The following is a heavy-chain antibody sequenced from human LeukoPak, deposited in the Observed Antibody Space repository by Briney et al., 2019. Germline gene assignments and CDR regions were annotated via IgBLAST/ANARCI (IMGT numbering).Heavy chain of an antibody. Sequence: SETLSLTCTVSGGSISSGDYYWSWIRQPPGKGLEWIGYIYYSGSTYYNPSLKSRVTISVDTSKNQFSLKLSSVTAADTAVYYCARTGYDFWSRYLHAFDIWGQGTMVTVSS. CDR2: IYYSGST. V-gene: IGHV4-30-4*08. CDR1: GGSISSGDYY. J-gene: IGHJ3*02. D-gene: IGHD3-3*01. CDR3: ARTGYDFWSRYLHAFDI.